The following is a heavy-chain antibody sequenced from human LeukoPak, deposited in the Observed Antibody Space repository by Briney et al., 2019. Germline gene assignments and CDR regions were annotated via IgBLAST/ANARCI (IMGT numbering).Heavy chain of an antibody. J-gene: IGHJ5*02. CDR2: INHSGST. V-gene: IGHV4-34*01. CDR1: GGSFSGYY. CDR3: ARGSPRRQHWFDP. Sequence: SETLSLTCAVYGGSFSGYYWSWIRQPPGKGLEWIGEINHSGSTNYNPSLKSRVTISVDTSKNQFSLKLSSVTAADTAVYYCARGSPRRQHWFDPWGQGTLVTVSS.